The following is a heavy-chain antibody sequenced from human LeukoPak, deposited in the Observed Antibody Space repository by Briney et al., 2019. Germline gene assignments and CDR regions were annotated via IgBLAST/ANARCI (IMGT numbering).Heavy chain of an antibody. CDR1: GYIFTAHY. D-gene: IGHD4-17*01. Sequence: ASVKVSCKASGYIFTAHYLHWVRQAPGQGLEWMGLINPSGSSTLYAQKFQGRVTMTRDTSTNTDYMELSSLRSEDTAVYYCARDGGFLTTVTYDYWGQGTLVTVSS. CDR3: ARDGGFLTTVTYDY. V-gene: IGHV1-46*01. J-gene: IGHJ4*02. CDR2: INPSGSST.